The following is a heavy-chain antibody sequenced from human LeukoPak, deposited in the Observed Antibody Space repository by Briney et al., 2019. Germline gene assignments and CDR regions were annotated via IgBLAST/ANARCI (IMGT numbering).Heavy chain of an antibody. J-gene: IGHJ4*02. Sequence: GGSLRLSCTASGFTFGDYAMSWVRQAPGKGLEWVGFIRSKDYGGTIEYAASVKGRFTISRDDSKSIAYLQMNSLKTEDTALYYCTRDPYCRSSSCYWGIDYWGQGTLVTVSS. CDR1: GFTFGDYA. CDR3: TRDPYCRSSSCYWGIDY. D-gene: IGHD2-15*01. V-gene: IGHV3-49*04. CDR2: IRSKDYGGTI.